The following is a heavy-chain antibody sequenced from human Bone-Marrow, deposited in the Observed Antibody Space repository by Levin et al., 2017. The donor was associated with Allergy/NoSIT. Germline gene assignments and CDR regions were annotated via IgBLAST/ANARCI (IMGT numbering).Heavy chain of an antibody. D-gene: IGHD2-2*01. V-gene: IGHV4-34*01. CDR2: INHSGST. CDR1: GGSFSGYY. J-gene: IGHJ6*02. Sequence: SETLSLTCAVYGGSFSGYYWSWIRQPPGKGLEWIGEINHSGSTNYNPSLKSRVTISVDTSKNQFSLKLSSVTAADTAVYYCARVSKVVPDNSRPRTYYYYGMDVWGQGTTVTVSS. CDR3: ARVSKVVPDNSRPRTYYYYGMDV.